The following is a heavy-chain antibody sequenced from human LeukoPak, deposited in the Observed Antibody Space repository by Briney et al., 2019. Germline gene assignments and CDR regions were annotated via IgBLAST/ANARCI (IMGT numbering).Heavy chain of an antibody. CDR3: ARGYVPAAIRGGDWFDP. V-gene: IGHV1-8*01. J-gene: IGHJ5*02. CDR1: GYTFTSYD. Sequence: ASVKVSCKASGYTFTSYDINWVRQATGQGLEWMGWMNPNSGNTGYAQKFQGRVTMTRNTSISTAYMELSSLRSEDTAVYYCARGYVPAAIRGGDWFDPWGQGTLVTVSS. D-gene: IGHD2-2*01. CDR2: MNPNSGNT.